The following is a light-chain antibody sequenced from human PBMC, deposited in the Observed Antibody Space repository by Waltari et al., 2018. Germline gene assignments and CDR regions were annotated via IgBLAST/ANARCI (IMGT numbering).Light chain of an antibody. CDR2: AAS. CDR3: QQSYSTVRT. CDR1: QSISSF. V-gene: IGKV1-39*01. J-gene: IGKJ1*01. Sequence: DIQMTQSPSSLSASVGDRVTITCRASQSISSFLNWYQQKPGKATNLLIYAASSLQSGVPSRFSGSGSGTDFTLTISSLQPEDFATYYCQQSYSTVRTFGQGTKVEIK.